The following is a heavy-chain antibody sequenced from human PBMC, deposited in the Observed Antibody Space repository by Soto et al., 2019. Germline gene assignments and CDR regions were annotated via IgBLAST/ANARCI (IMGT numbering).Heavy chain of an antibody. CDR1: GGSISSYY. J-gene: IGHJ4*02. CDR3: ARSGYYGGRAFDY. Sequence: SETLSLTCTVSGGSISSYYWSWIRQPPGKGLEWIGYIYYSGSTNYNPSLKSRVTISVDTSKNQFSLKLSSVTAADTAVYYCARSGYYGGRAFDYWGQGTLVTVS. CDR2: IYYSGST. D-gene: IGHD3-22*01. V-gene: IGHV4-59*01.